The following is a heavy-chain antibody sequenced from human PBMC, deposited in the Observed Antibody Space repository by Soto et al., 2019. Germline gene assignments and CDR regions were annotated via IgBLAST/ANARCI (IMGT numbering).Heavy chain of an antibody. Sequence: QVPLVQSGAEVKKPGASVKVSCKASGYTFTGYYMHWVRQAPGQGLEWMGWINPNSGGTNYAQKFQGWVTMTRDTSISTAYMELSRLRSDDTAVYYCARGLYYDILSGLGAFDIWGQGTMVTVSS. CDR1: GYTFTGYY. V-gene: IGHV1-2*04. D-gene: IGHD3-9*01. CDR2: INPNSGGT. CDR3: ARGLYYDILSGLGAFDI. J-gene: IGHJ3*02.